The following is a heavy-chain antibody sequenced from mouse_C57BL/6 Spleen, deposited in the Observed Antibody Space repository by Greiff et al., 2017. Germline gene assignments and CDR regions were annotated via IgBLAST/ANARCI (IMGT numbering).Heavy chain of an antibody. CDR2: IDPSDSYT. CDR3: ARAVATDALAY. CDR1: GYTFTSYW. J-gene: IGHJ4*01. Sequence: QVQLQQPGAELVKPGASVKLSCKASGYTFTSYWMQWVKQRPGQGLEWIGEIDPSDSYTNYNQKFKGKATLTVDPSSSTAYMQLSSLTSEDSAVYYGARAVATDALAYWGQGTPVTVSA. V-gene: IGHV1-50*01. D-gene: IGHD1-1*01.